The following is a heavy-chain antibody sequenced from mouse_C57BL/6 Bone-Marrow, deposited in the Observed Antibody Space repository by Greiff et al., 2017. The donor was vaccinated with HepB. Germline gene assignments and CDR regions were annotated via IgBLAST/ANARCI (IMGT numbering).Heavy chain of an antibody. D-gene: IGHD1-1*01. Sequence: EVQVVASGGDLVKPGGSLKLSCAASGFTFSSYGMSWVRQTPDKRLEWVATISSGGSYTYYPDSVKGRFTISRDNAKNTLYLQMSSLKSEDTAMYYCARPLGYGPWFAYWGQGTLVTVSA. CDR2: ISSGGSYT. J-gene: IGHJ3*01. CDR3: ARPLGYGPWFAY. V-gene: IGHV5-6*01. CDR1: GFTFSSYG.